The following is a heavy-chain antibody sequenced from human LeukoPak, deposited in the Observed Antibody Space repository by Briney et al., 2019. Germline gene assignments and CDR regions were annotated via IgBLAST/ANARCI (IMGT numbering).Heavy chain of an antibody. CDR3: AKDRSSGWYDAFDI. CDR2: ISGSGGST. J-gene: IGHJ3*02. Sequence: GGSLRLSCAASGFTFSSYAMSWVRQAPGKGLEWVSSISGSGGSTYYSDSAKGRFTISRDTSKNTLYLQLNSLRAEDTAVYYCAKDRSSGWYDAFDIWGQGTMVIVSS. CDR1: GFTFSSYA. D-gene: IGHD6-19*01. V-gene: IGHV3-23*01.